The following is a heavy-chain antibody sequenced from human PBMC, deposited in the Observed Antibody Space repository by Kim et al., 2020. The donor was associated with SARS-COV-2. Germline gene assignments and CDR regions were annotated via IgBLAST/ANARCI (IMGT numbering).Heavy chain of an antibody. CDR1: GGTFSSYA. V-gene: IGHV1-69*13. CDR3: ARAPIPIFVSYYYGMDV. J-gene: IGHJ6*02. CDR2: IIPIFGTA. D-gene: IGHD3-3*01. Sequence: SVKVSCKASGGTFSSYAISWVRQAPGQGLEWMGGIIPIFGTANYAQKFQGRVTITADESTSTAYMELSSLRSEDTAVYYCARAPIPIFVSYYYGMDVWGQGTTVTVSS.